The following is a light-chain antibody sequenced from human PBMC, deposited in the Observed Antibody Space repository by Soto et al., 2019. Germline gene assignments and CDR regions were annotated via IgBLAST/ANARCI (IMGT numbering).Light chain of an antibody. CDR2: GAS. CDR1: QSVSSSN. V-gene: IGKV3-20*01. J-gene: IGKJ1*01. CDR3: QQYGTSPRT. Sequence: EIVLTQSPGTLSVSPGERATLSCRASQSVSSSNLAWYQQKPGQAPRLLIYGASSRATGIPDRFSGSGSGTDFTLTISRLEPEDFVVYYCQQYGTSPRTFGQGTKVDI.